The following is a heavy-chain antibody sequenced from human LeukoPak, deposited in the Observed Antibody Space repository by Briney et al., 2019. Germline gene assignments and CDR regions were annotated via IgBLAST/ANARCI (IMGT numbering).Heavy chain of an antibody. CDR3: AKGTWGSITGTVDY. CDR2: IWYDGSNK. V-gene: IGHV3-33*03. Sequence: GGSLRLSCAASGFTFSSYGMHWVRQAPGKGLEWVAVIWYDGSNKYYADSVKGRFTISRDNAKNSLYLQMNSLRAEDTALYYCAKGTWGSITGTVDYWGQGTLVTVSS. D-gene: IGHD1-20*01. CDR1: GFTFSSYG. J-gene: IGHJ4*02.